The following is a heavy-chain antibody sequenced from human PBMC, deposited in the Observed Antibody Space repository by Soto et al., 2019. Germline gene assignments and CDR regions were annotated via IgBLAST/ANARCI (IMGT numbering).Heavy chain of an antibody. V-gene: IGHV3-23*01. J-gene: IGHJ5*02. Sequence: GGSLRLSCRGSGFIFNNYAMSWVRQAPGKGLEWVSGIGGTGTDTHYADPVRGRFTISRDDYTMYLQMTRLRVEDTAVYYCVKDAVPYNGEWHWFDPWGHGTLVTVSS. CDR3: VKDAVPYNGEWHWFDP. D-gene: IGHD3-10*01. CDR2: IGGTGTDT. CDR1: GFIFNNYA.